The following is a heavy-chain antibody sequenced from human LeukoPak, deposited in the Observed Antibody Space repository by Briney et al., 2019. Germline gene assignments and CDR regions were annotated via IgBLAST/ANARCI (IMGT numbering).Heavy chain of an antibody. J-gene: IGHJ6*03. Sequence: GESLKIYCKGSGYSFTSYWIGWVRQMPGKGLEWMGMIYPGDSDTRYSPSFQGQGTISAAKSISTACLQWSSLKASDTAMYYCARFRSYDYVWGSYSPDYYYYMDVWGKGTTVTVSS. CDR3: ARFRSYDYVWGSYSPDYYYYMDV. D-gene: IGHD3-16*01. V-gene: IGHV5-51*01. CDR1: GYSFTSYW. CDR2: IYPGDSDT.